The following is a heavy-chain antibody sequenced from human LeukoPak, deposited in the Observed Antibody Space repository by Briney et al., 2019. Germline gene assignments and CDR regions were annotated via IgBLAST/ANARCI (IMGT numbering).Heavy chain of an antibody. CDR3: AKDSSGGYNSH. CDR1: GYIFKDFY. V-gene: IGHV1-2*02. Sequence: ASVKVSCKPSGYIFKDFYIHWVRQAPGHGLEWMGWINPNSGDTNSAQRFQGRVTMTRDTSTGTAYMDLSSLTSDDTAVYFCAKDSSGGYNSHWGQGTLVTVSS. J-gene: IGHJ4*02. D-gene: IGHD5-24*01. CDR2: INPNSGDT.